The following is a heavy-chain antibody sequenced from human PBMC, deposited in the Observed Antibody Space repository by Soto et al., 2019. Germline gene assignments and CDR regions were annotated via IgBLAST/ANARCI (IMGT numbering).Heavy chain of an antibody. CDR1: GYTFTSYG. V-gene: IGHV1-18*01. CDR2: ISAYNGNT. CDR3: ARDQGYYGSGSQNGVDY. D-gene: IGHD3-10*01. Sequence: QVQLVQSGAEGKKPGASVKVSCKASGYTFTSYGISWVRQAPGQGLEWMGWISAYNGNTNYAQKLQGRVTMTTDTSTSTAYMELRSLRSDDTAVYYCARDQGYYGSGSQNGVDYWGQGTLVTVSS. J-gene: IGHJ4*02.